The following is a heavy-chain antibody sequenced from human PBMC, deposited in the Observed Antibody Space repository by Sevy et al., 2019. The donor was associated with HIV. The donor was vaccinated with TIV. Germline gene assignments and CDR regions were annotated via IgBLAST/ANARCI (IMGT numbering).Heavy chain of an antibody. D-gene: IGHD2-2*01. CDR1: GLTFSSYW. CDR3: TSILPAGVPAEYFQH. V-gene: IGHV3-7*01. J-gene: IGHJ1*01. CDR2: INQGGSQE. Sequence: GGSLRLSCAASGLTFSSYWMTWVRHAPGKGLEWVANINQGGSQEYYVDSVKGRFTISRDNAKNSLYLQMNSLRAEDTAVYYCTSILPAGVPAEYFQHWGQGTLVTVSS.